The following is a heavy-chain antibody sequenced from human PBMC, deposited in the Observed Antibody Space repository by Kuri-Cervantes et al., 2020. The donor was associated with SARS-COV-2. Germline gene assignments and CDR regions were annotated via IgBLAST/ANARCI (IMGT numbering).Heavy chain of an antibody. CDR1: GFTFSSYA. CDR3: ARPQGYCSGGSCADAFDI. V-gene: IGHV3-30-3*01. J-gene: IGHJ3*02. CDR2: ISYDGSNK. D-gene: IGHD2-15*01. Sequence: GGSLRLSCAASGFTFSSYAMHWVRQAPGKGLEWVAVISYDGSNKYYADSVKGRFTISRDNSKNTLYLQMNSLRAEDTAVYYCARPQGYCSGGSCADAFDIWGQGTMVTVSS.